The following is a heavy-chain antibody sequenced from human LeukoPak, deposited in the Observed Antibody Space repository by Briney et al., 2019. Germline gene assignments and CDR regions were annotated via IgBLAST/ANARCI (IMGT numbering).Heavy chain of an antibody. CDR2: ISWNSGSI. D-gene: IGHD1-26*01. J-gene: IGHJ4*02. Sequence: GRSLRLSCAASGFTFDDYAMHWVRQAPGKGPEWVSGISWNSGSIGYADSVKGRFTISRDNAKNSLYLQMNSLRAEDTALYYCAKGRGSYPSFDYWGQGTLVTVSS. CDR1: GFTFDDYA. CDR3: AKGRGSYPSFDY. V-gene: IGHV3-9*01.